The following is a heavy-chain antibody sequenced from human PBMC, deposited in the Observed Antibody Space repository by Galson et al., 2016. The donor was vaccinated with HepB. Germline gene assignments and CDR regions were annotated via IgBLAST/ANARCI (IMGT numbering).Heavy chain of an antibody. V-gene: IGHV3-30-3*01. Sequence: SLRLSCAASGFTFSRYTMHWVRQAPGKGLDWVAVMSYDGTNKYSADSVEGRVTIYRDNSKNTLYLQMNYLRTEDTAVYYCAREVEYSFDSWGQGTLVTVS. D-gene: IGHD3-3*01. CDR3: AREVEYSFDS. CDR1: GFTFSRYT. CDR2: MSYDGTNK. J-gene: IGHJ4*02.